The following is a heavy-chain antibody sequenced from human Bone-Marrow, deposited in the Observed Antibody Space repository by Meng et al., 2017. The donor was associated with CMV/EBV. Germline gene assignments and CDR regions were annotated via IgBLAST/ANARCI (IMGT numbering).Heavy chain of an antibody. CDR3: SRDGGDYARYYYGMDV. CDR2: IYYSWST. J-gene: IGHJ6*02. V-gene: IGHV4-59*01. Sequence: SETLSLTCTVSGGSISSYYWSWIRQPPGKGLEWIGYIYYSWSTNYNPSLRSRVTISVDTSKNQFSLKLSSVTAADTAVYYCSRDGGDYARYYYGMDVWGHGTTVTVSS. CDR1: GGSISSYY. D-gene: IGHD2-21*01.